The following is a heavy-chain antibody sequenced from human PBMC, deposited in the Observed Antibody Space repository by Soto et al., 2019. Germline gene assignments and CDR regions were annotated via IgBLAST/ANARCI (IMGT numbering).Heavy chain of an antibody. D-gene: IGHD3-10*01. J-gene: IGHJ4*02. CDR1: GGSISSGDYY. CDR3: ARMDRGSSNPLFDY. CDR2: IYYSGST. V-gene: IGHV4-30-4*01. Sequence: PSETLSLTCTVSGGSISSGDYYWSWIRQPPGKGLEWIGYIYYSGSTYYNPSLKSRVTISVDTSKNQFSLKLSSVTAADTAVYYCARMDRGSSNPLFDYWGQGTLVTVSS.